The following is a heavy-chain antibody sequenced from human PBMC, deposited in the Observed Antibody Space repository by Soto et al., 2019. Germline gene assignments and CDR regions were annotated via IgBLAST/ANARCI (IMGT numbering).Heavy chain of an antibody. CDR1: GYSFTTYW. J-gene: IGHJ4*02. V-gene: IGHV5-10-1*01. CDR2: IDPTDSYT. CDR3: VRGPSGDAGGYLDY. Sequence: GESLKISCQGSGYSFTTYWISWVRQMPGKGLECMGRIDPTDSYTDYSPSFEGHVTMSVDRSINTAYMDLINLTFDDTAMYYCVRGPSGDAGGYLDYWGQGSLVNVSS. D-gene: IGHD2-21*02.